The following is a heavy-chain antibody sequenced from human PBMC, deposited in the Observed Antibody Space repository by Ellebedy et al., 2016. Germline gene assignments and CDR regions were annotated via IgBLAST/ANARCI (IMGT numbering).Heavy chain of an antibody. CDR2: ISGSGTSI. CDR3: ASDLRDIAVAASFDF. Sequence: GGSLRLSCAASGFAFRSFAMNWVRQAPGKGLDWVASISGSGTSIYYADSVKGRFTISRDNAKNSLYLQMNSLRAEDTAVYYCASDLRDIAVAASFDFWGQGTLVTVSS. V-gene: IGHV3-21*01. CDR1: GFAFRSFA. J-gene: IGHJ4*02. D-gene: IGHD6-19*01.